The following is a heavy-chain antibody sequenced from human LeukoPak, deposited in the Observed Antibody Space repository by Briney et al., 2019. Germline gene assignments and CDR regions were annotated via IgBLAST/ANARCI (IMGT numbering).Heavy chain of an antibody. J-gene: IGHJ4*02. D-gene: IGHD3-22*01. CDR2: ISGSGDNT. CDR1: GFTSSSYA. V-gene: IGHV3-23*01. CDR3: AKGSYYDSSGSFYFDY. Sequence: HTGGSLRLSCAASGFTSSSYAMSWVRQAPGKGLEWVSGISGSGDNTYYADSVKGRFTISRDNSKNTLYVQVNSLGTEDTAAYYCAKGSYYDSSGSFYFDYWGQGTLVTVSS.